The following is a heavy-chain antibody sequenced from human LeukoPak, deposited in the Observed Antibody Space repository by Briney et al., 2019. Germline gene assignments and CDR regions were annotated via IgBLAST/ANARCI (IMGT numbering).Heavy chain of an antibody. Sequence: PGGSLRLSCAASGFTFNTYGMHWVRQAPGKGLEWVAFIRYDGSNNYYADSVKGRFTISRDTSKNTLYLQMNSLRTEDTAVYYCAKDWRCSSTSCNYYYYMDVWGKGTTVTVSS. V-gene: IGHV3-30*02. D-gene: IGHD2-2*01. CDR2: IRYDGSNN. CDR1: GFTFNTYG. CDR3: AKDWRCSSTSCNYYYYMDV. J-gene: IGHJ6*03.